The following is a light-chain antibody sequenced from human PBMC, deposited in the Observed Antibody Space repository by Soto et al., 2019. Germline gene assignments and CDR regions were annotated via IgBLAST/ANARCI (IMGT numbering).Light chain of an antibody. V-gene: IGKV3D-15*01. Sequence: VVTQSPATLSLSPGERATLSCRASQSVSSYLAWYQQKPGQAPRLLIYDASNRATGIPARFSGSGSGTEFTLTISSLQSEDFAVYYCQQYNNWPLFGQGTRLEIK. CDR2: DAS. J-gene: IGKJ5*01. CDR3: QQYNNWPL. CDR1: QSVSSY.